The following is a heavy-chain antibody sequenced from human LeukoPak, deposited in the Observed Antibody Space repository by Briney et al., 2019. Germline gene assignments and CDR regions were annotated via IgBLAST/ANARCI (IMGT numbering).Heavy chain of an antibody. CDR1: GFTFSSYS. Sequence: PGGSLRLSCAASGFTFSSYSMNWVRQAPGKGLEWVSSISSSSSYIYYADSVKGRFTISRDNAKNSLYLQMDSLKTEDTAVYYCARGGTHYYDGRSYSSWGQGTLVTVSS. CDR2: ISSSSSYI. J-gene: IGHJ5*02. V-gene: IGHV3-21*04. CDR3: ARGGTHYYDGRSYSS. D-gene: IGHD3-22*01.